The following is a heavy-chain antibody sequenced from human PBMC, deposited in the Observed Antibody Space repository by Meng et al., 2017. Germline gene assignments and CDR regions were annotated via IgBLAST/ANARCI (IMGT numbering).Heavy chain of an antibody. V-gene: IGHV3-20*01. CDR3: ARSSGWYSGGYYYGMDV. CDR2: INWNGGST. J-gene: IGHJ6*01. CDR1: GFTFDDYG. Sequence: GESLKISCAASGFTFDDYGMSWVRQAPGKGLEWVSGINWNGGSTGYADSVKGRFTISRDNAKNSLYLQMNSLRAEDTALYHCARSSGWYSGGYYYGMDVWGQGNTVTGAS. D-gene: IGHD6-19*01.